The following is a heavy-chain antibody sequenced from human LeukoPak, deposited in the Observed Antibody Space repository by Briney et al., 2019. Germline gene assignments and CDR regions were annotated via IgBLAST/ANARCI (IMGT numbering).Heavy chain of an antibody. Sequence: GGSLRLSCAASGFTFTSYAMSWVRQAPGKGLEWVSAISGGGGSTHYADSVKGRFTISRDNSKNTLYLQMNSLRAEDTAVYYCAKDGRSFGSGSSYLDYWGQGTLVTVPS. CDR2: ISGGGGST. D-gene: IGHD3-10*01. CDR1: GFTFTSYA. J-gene: IGHJ4*02. CDR3: AKDGRSFGSGSSYLDY. V-gene: IGHV3-23*01.